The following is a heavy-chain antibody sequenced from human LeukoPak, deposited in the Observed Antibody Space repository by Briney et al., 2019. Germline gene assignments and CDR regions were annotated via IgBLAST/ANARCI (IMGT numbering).Heavy chain of an antibody. CDR3: AGGAGTRRIVSWVYGMDV. CDR2: IIRIFGIA. J-gene: IGHJ6*02. Sequence: SVKVSCKASGGTFSSYAISWVRQAPGQGLEWMGSIIRIFGIANYAQKFQGRVTITADKSTSTAYMELSSLRSEDTAVYYCAGGAGTRRIVSWVYGMDVWGQGTTVTVSS. V-gene: IGHV1-69*04. CDR1: GGTFSSYA. D-gene: IGHD1-7*01.